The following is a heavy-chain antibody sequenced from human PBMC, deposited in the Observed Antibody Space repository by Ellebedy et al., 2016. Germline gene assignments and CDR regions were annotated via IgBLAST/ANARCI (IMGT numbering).Heavy chain of an antibody. CDR2: VNPNSGNT. CDR3: ARNGSYQYDMDV. CDR1: GYTFSSYD. V-gene: IGHV1-8*01. Sequence: ASVKVSCKASGYTFSSYDINWVRQATGQGLEWMGWVNPNSGNTGYAQNFQGRVTMTRNTSISTAYMELSSLRSEDTAVDYCARNGSYQYDMDVWGQGTTVTVSS. J-gene: IGHJ6*02.